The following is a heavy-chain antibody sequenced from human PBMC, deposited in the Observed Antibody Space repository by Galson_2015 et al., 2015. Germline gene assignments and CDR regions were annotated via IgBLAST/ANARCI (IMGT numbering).Heavy chain of an antibody. J-gene: IGHJ4*02. CDR1: GFTFSSYG. V-gene: IGHV3-30*04. D-gene: IGHD5-24*01. CDR3: ARESPTTRCLKLIDY. Sequence: SLRLSCAASGFTFSSYGMHWVRQAPGKGLEWVADVSYDGSNKYYADSVKGRFTISRDNSKNTLYLQMNSLSAEDTAVYYCARESPTTRCLKLIDYWGQGTLVTVSS. CDR2: VSYDGSNK.